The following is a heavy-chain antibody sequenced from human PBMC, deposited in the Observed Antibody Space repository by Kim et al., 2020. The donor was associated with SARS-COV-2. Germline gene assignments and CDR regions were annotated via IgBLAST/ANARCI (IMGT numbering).Heavy chain of an antibody. J-gene: IGHJ5*02. D-gene: IGHD6-19*01. CDR2: ISYDGTNR. V-gene: IGHV3-30*03. Sequence: GGSLRLSCAASGFTFRNFGMHWVRQAPGKGLEWVAVISYDGTNRYYADSVRGRFTISRDNPINTQYLQMNNLGPEDTAVYYCARARGGWPNWFDPWGQGTLVTVSS. CDR3: ARARGGWPNWFDP. CDR1: GFTFRNFG.